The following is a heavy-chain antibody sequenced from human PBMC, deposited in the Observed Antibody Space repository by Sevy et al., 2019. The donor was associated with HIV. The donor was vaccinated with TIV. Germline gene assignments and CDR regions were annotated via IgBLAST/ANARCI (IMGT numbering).Heavy chain of an antibody. Sequence: GDSLKISCKGSGYSFTDYWIGWVRQKPGKGLEWMGIIYPGDSDTIYSPSFQGQVTISVDKSISTAYLQWSSLKTLDTAIFYCSRGARGTTPSYYYYTLNIWGQGTTVTVSS. CDR3: SRGARGTTPSYYYYTLNI. CDR2: IYPGDSDT. J-gene: IGHJ6*02. CDR1: GYSFTDYW. V-gene: IGHV5-51*01. D-gene: IGHD3-16*01.